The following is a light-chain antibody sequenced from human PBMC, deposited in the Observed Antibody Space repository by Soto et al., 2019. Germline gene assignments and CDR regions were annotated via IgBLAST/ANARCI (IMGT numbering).Light chain of an antibody. CDR2: KAS. CDR3: QHYNSYSEA. V-gene: IGKV1-5*03. Sequence: DIQMTQSPSTLSASVGDRVTITCRARQSISSWLAWYQQKPGKAPKLLIYKASTLKSGVPSRFSGSGSGTEITLTISSLQPDDFATYYCQHYNSYSEAFGQGTKVDIK. CDR1: QSISSW. J-gene: IGKJ1*01.